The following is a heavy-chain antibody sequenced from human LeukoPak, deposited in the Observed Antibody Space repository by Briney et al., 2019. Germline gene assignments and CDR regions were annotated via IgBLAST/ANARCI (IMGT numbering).Heavy chain of an antibody. Sequence: CMSGIIPFFGTANYPQKFQARVTINADESTSTDYMELSSLRSEDTAVYYCARESNYGSGSSWGQGTLVTVSS. D-gene: IGHD3-10*01. J-gene: IGHJ4*02. CDR3: ARESNYGSGSS. CDR2: IIPFFGTA. V-gene: IGHV1-69*01.